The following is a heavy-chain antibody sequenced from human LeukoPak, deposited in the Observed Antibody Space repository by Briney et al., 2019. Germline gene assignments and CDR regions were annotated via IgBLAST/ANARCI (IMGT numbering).Heavy chain of an antibody. D-gene: IGHD3-22*01. CDR1: GYTFTTYA. CDR2: INAGNGNT. V-gene: IGHV1-3*01. J-gene: IGHJ4*02. CDR3: ARPYDSSGYYAFVY. Sequence: RASVTVSCTASGYTFTTYAMHWVRQAPGQRLEWMGWINAGNGNTKYSQKFQARVTITRDTSASTAYMELSSLRSEDTAVYYCARPYDSSGYYAFVYWDQGTLVTVSS.